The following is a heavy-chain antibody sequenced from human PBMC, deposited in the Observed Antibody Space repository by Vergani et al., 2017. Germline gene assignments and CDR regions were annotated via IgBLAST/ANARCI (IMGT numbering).Heavy chain of an antibody. CDR3: AREGDSDFFDL. CDR2: IRPKSGDT. Sequence: QVQLVQSGAEVKKPGSSVKVSCKASGGTFSSYAISWVRQAPGQGLEWMGWIRPKSGDTKFGQTFQGRVTLTSDAANTTVYMEVRRLTSDDTAMYYCAREGDSDFFDLWGHGTPVTVSS. J-gene: IGHJ4*03. CDR1: GGTFSSYA. D-gene: IGHD2-21*02. V-gene: IGHV1-2*02.